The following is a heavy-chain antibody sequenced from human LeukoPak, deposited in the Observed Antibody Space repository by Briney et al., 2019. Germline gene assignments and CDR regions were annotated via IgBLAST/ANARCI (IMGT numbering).Heavy chain of an antibody. CDR1: GFSFSSYG. CDR2: ITGSGGTT. V-gene: IGHV3-23*01. CDR3: AKEGGYGELSSYFDY. J-gene: IGHJ4*02. D-gene: IGHD3-16*02. Sequence: PGGSLRLSCAASGFSFSSYGMSWVRQAPGKGLEWISAITGSGGTTYYADSVEGRFTISRDNSKNTLYLQVNSLRAEDTAVYYCAKEGGYGELSSYFDYWGQGTLVTVSS.